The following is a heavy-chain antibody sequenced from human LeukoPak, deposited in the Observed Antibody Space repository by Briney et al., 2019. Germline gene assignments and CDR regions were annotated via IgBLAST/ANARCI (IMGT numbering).Heavy chain of an antibody. J-gene: IGHJ4*02. CDR2: ISSSGSTI. CDR3: ARAWRYGGNYPELFDY. D-gene: IGHD4-23*01. Sequence: GGSLTLSCAASGFTFSDYYMSWIRQAPGKGLEWVSYISSSGSTIYYADSVKGRFTISRDNAKKSLYLQMNSLRAEATAVYYCARAWRYGGNYPELFDYWGEGTLVTVSS. CDR1: GFTFSDYY. V-gene: IGHV3-11*01.